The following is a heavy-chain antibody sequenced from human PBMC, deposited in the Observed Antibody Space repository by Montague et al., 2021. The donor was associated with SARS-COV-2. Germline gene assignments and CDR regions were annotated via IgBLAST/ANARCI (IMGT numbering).Heavy chain of an antibody. CDR1: GGSFSGYY. Sequence: SETLSLTCAVYGGSFSGYYWSWIRQPPGKGLEWIGEINHSGSTNXXPSLKSRVTISVGTSKNQFSLKLSSVTAADTAVYYCARGSRQWLVRPPHYYYFDYWGQGTLVTVSS. CDR3: ARGSRQWLVRPPHYYYFDY. CDR2: INHSGST. V-gene: IGHV4-34*01. J-gene: IGHJ4*02. D-gene: IGHD6-19*01.